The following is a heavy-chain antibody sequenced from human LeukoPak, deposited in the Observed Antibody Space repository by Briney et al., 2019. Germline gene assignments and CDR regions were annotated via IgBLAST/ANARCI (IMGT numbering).Heavy chain of an antibody. CDR1: GFTFSSYG. D-gene: IGHD3-3*01. J-gene: IGHJ6*02. CDR3: AKDMGFWSGYYYYGMDV. Sequence: GGSLRLSCAASGFTFSSYGMHWVRQAPGKGLEWVAVISYDGSNKYYADSVKGRFTISRDNSKNTLYLQMTSLRAEDTAVYYCAKDMGFWSGYYYYGMDVWGQGTTVTVSS. V-gene: IGHV3-30*18. CDR2: ISYDGSNK.